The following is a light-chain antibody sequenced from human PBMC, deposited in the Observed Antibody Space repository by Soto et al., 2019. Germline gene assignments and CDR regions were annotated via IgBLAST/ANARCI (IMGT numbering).Light chain of an antibody. CDR3: QQANSFPIT. V-gene: IGKV1-12*01. CDR1: QGTSSW. Sequence: DIQMTQSPSSVSASAGDRVTITCRASQGTSSWLAWYQQKPGKAPKLLIYAASSLQSGVPSRFSGSGSGTDFTLTISSLQPEDFATYYCQQANSFPITFGQGTRLEIK. CDR2: AAS. J-gene: IGKJ5*01.